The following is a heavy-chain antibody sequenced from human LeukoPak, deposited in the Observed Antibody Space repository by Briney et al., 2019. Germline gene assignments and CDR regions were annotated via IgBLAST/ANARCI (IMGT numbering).Heavy chain of an antibody. D-gene: IGHD6-13*01. CDR3: VKGPIAAAGLN. CDR2: ISSNGGST. CDR1: GFTFSSYA. J-gene: IGHJ4*02. V-gene: IGHV3-64D*06. Sequence: GGSLTLSCSASGFTFSSYAMHWVRQAPGKGLEYVSAISSNGGSTYYADSVKGRFTISRDNSKNTLYLQMSSLRAEDTAVYYCVKGPIAAAGLNWGQGTLVTVSS.